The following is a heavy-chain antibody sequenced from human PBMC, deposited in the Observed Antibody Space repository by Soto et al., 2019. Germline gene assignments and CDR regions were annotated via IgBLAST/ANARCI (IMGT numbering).Heavy chain of an antibody. D-gene: IGHD3-10*01. CDR2: ISAYNGNT. CDR1: GCSFTSYG. Sequence: ASVKVSCKASGCSFTSYGISWVRQAPGQGLEWMGWISAYNGNTNYAQKLQGRVTMTTDTSTSTAYMELRSLRSDDTAVYYCARDVGYYGSGWFDPWGQGTLVTVSS. J-gene: IGHJ5*02. CDR3: ARDVGYYGSGWFDP. V-gene: IGHV1-18*01.